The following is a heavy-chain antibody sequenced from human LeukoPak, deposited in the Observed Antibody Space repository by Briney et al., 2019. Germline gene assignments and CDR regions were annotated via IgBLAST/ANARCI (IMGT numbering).Heavy chain of an antibody. V-gene: IGHV3-43D*03. CDR3: SKGAFGVVPVPDS. CDR1: GFTFDDYA. Sequence: PGGSLRLSCAASGFTFDDYAMHWVRQAPGRGLEWVSLISWDGGTTYYAAPVKGRFTFSSANNNRSLFPQMYILTPDATALYYSSKGAFGVVPVPDSWGQGTLVTVSS. CDR2: ISWDGGTT. J-gene: IGHJ4*02. D-gene: IGHD3-3*01.